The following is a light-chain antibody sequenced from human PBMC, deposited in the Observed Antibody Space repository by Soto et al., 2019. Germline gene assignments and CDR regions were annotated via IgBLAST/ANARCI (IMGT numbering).Light chain of an antibody. CDR2: GAS. CDR3: QQYNNWPPGT. J-gene: IGKJ1*01. CDR1: QSVSSS. V-gene: IGKV3-15*01. Sequence: EIVMTQSPATLSVSPGERATLSCRASQSVSSSLAWYQQKPGQAPRLLIYGASTRATGIPARFSGSGSGTQFPLTISSLQSEDFEVYYCQQYNNWPPGTFGQGTKVEIK.